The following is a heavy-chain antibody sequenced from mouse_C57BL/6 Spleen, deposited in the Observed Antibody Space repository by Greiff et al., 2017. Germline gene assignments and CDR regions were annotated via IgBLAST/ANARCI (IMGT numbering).Heavy chain of an antibody. CDR2: INPNNGGT. CDR1: GYTFTDYY. Sequence: EVKLMESGPELVKPGASVKISCKASGYTFTDYYMNWVKQSHGKSLEWIGDINPNNGGTSYNQKFKGKATLTVDKSSSTAYMELRSLTSEDSAVYYCARRDYDYDSYAMDYWGQGTSVTVSS. J-gene: IGHJ4*01. V-gene: IGHV1-26*01. D-gene: IGHD2-4*01. CDR3: ARRDYDYDSYAMDY.